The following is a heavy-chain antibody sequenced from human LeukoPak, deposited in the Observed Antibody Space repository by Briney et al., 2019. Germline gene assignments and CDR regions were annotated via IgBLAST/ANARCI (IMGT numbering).Heavy chain of an antibody. CDR1: GFTFSSYA. CDR2: ISGSGGST. J-gene: IGHJ4*02. D-gene: IGHD4-17*01. Sequence: PGGSLRLSCAASGFTFSSYAMSWVRQAPGKGLEWVSEISGSGGSTYYADSVKGRFTISRDNSKNTLYLQMNSLRDEDTAIYYCVRDYGDLPARVPYFDYWGQGTLVTVSS. V-gene: IGHV3-23*01. CDR3: VRDYGDLPARVPYFDY.